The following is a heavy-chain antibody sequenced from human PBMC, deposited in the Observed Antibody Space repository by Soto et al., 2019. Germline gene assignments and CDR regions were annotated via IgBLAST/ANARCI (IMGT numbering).Heavy chain of an antibody. D-gene: IGHD5-18*01. J-gene: IGHJ6*03. Sequence: SETLSLTCTVSGGSISSSSYYWGWIRQSPGKGLEWIGSIYYSGNTYYNPSLSSRVTISVDTSKDQFSLKLSSVTAAATAVYYCATMVTFPPYNYYYMDVWGKGTTVTVSS. V-gene: IGHV4-39*01. CDR2: IYYSGNT. CDR1: GGSISSSSYY. CDR3: ATMVTFPPYNYYYMDV.